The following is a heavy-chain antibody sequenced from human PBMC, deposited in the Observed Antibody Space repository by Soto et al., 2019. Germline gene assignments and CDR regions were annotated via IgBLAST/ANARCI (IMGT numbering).Heavy chain of an antibody. V-gene: IGHV4-39*01. CDR3: ARQGRLLWFGESDSNWFDP. J-gene: IGHJ5*02. CDR1: GGSISSSSYY. CDR2: IYYSGST. D-gene: IGHD3-10*01. Sequence: SETLSLTCTVSGGSISSSSYYWGWIRQPPGKGLEWIGSIYYSGSTYYNPSLKSRVTISVDTSKNQFSLKLSSVTAADTAVYYCARQGRLLWFGESDSNWFDPWGQGTLVTVSS.